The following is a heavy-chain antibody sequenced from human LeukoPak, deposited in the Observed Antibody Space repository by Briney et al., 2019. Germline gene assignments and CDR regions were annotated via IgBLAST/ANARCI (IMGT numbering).Heavy chain of an antibody. Sequence: SETLSLTCTISGDYSTSYYWTWIRQPPGKGLEWIGHTSVSGSISYSPSLKSRVTISVDRSKNQFSLKLSSVTAADTAVYYRASLGRYFDLWGRGTLVTVSS. CDR1: GDYSTSYY. D-gene: IGHD3-10*01. V-gene: IGHV4-4*09. J-gene: IGHJ2*01. CDR3: ASLGRYFDL. CDR2: TSVSGSI.